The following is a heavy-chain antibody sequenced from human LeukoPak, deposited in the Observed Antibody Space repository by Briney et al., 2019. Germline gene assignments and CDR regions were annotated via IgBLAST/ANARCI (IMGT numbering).Heavy chain of an antibody. CDR3: AKECRDIVVVPAAIFYYYYYMDV. V-gene: IGHV3-30*18. D-gene: IGHD2-2*01. CDR2: ISYDGSNK. CDR1: GFTFSSYG. Sequence: QPGRSLRLSCAASGFTFSSYGMHWVRQAPGKGLEWVAVISYDGSNKYYADSVKGRFTISRDNSKNTLYLQMNSLRAEDTAVYYCAKECRDIVVVPAAIFYYYYYMDVWGKGTTVTVSS. J-gene: IGHJ6*03.